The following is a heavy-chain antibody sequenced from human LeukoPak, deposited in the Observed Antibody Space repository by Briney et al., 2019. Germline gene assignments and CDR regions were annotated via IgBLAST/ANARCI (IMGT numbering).Heavy chain of an antibody. CDR2: IWYDGSKK. CDR1: GFIFSSYG. Sequence: GGSLRLSCAASGFIFSSYGMHWVRQAPGKGLEWVAVIWYDGSKKYYADSVKGRFTISRDNSKNTLYLQMNSLRVEDTAVYYCASYGGNSGFDCWGQGTLVTVSS. V-gene: IGHV3-33*01. J-gene: IGHJ4*02. D-gene: IGHD4-23*01. CDR3: ASYGGNSGFDC.